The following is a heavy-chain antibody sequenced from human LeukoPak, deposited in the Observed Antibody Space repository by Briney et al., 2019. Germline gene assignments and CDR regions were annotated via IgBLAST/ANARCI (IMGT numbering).Heavy chain of an antibody. CDR3: ASDREYYYGSGSFDY. V-gene: IGHV3-7*01. D-gene: IGHD3-10*01. CDR1: GFTFSSYA. CDR2: IKQDGSEK. J-gene: IGHJ4*02. Sequence: GRSLRLSCAASGFTFSSYAMHWVRQAPGKGLEWVANIKQDGSEKYYVDSVKGRFTISRDNAKNSLYLQMNSLRAEDTAVYYCASDREYYYGSGSFDYWGQGTLVTVSS.